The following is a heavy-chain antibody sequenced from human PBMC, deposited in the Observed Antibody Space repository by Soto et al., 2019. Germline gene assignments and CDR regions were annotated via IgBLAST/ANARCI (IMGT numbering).Heavy chain of an antibody. CDR2: LSGNGGTT. CDR1: GCTFSGSP. V-gene: IGHV3-23*01. Sequence: WGCLRLSCVAGGCTFSGSPLTWVRQATGKGLEWVSTLSGNGGTTYYAYSVKGRYIISRANCKNMVYLQMNSLSAEDTAVYYSANPRGSAWHRLFLDLWGRRIQVTVTA. CDR3: ANPRGSAWHRLFLDL. J-gene: IGHJ2*01. D-gene: IGHD6-19*01.